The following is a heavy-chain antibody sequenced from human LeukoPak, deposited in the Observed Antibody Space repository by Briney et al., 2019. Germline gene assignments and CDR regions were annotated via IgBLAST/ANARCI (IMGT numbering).Heavy chain of an antibody. CDR1: GYSISSGYY. J-gene: IGHJ4*02. CDR2: IYHSGST. Sequence: PSETLSLTCTVSGYSISSGYYWGWIRQPPGKGLEWIGSIYHSGSTYYNPSLKSRVTISVDTSKNQFSLKLSSVTAADTAVYYCARLSFYYDSSGHQRQAFDYWGQGTLVTVSS. D-gene: IGHD3-22*01. CDR3: ARLSFYYDSSGHQRQAFDY. V-gene: IGHV4-38-2*02.